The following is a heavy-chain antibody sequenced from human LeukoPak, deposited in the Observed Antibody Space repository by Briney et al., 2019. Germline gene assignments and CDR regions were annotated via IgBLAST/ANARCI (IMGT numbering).Heavy chain of an antibody. V-gene: IGHV3-20*03. J-gene: IGHJ4*02. CDR3: ARDRASGWYRGDYDY. D-gene: IGHD6-19*01. Sequence: LICSHTCYAYSVKGRFTISMENAKNSLYMQLNSLRAEDTAFYYCARDRASGWYRGDYDYWGQGTLVTVSS. CDR2: LICSHT.